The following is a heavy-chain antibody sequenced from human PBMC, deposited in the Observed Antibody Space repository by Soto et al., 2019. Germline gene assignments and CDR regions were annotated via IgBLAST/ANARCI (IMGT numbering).Heavy chain of an antibody. J-gene: IGHJ5*01. D-gene: IGHD3-3*01. CDR2: ISNDGRVQ. CDR3: ARDIWSGDYKWFAS. Sequence: PGGSLRLSCTSSTVTINVYGIQWVRQAPDKGLEWVAFISNDGRVQYYADSVKGRFTISRDYSKNMVDLQMNSLRNEETAIYYCARDIWSGDYKWFASWGPGTLVTVSS. CDR1: TVTINVYG. V-gene: IGHV3-30*03.